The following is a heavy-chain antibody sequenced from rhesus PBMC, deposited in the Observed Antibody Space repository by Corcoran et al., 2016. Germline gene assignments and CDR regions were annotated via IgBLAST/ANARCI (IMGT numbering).Heavy chain of an antibody. D-gene: IGHD3-3*01. CDR1: GFTFSSHG. Sequence: EVHLVETGGGLVQPGGSLKLSCAVAGFTFSSHGMNWVRQASGKGLEWVSRISKRGGSTWYADSVKGRFTISRENAKNTLYFQMDSLRAEDTAVYYCARGINNFWSGYYTDYWGQGVLVTVSS. J-gene: IGHJ4*01. CDR3: ARGINNFWSGYYTDY. CDR2: ISKRGGST. V-gene: IGHV3-59*02.